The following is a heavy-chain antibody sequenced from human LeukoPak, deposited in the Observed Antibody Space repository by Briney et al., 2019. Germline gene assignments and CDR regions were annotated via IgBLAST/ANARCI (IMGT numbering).Heavy chain of an antibody. Sequence: ASVKVSCKASENTFTNYYMHWVRQAPGQGLEWLGVINPNGGRTAYAQNFQGRVSMTRDTYTTTVYMELSSLRADDTAVYYCARDSNSSSSDPDYWGQGTLVTVSS. CDR2: INPNGGRT. V-gene: IGHV1-46*01. D-gene: IGHD6-6*01. CDR3: ARDSNSSSSDPDY. CDR1: ENTFTNYY. J-gene: IGHJ4*02.